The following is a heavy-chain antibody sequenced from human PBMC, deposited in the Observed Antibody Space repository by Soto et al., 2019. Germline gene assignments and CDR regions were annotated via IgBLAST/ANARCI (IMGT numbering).Heavy chain of an antibody. CDR1: GGSISSGCYY. V-gene: IGHV4-31*03. J-gene: IGHJ4*02. D-gene: IGHD4-17*01. CDR3: ARNRPPGKYGDYVDY. Sequence: SETLSLTCTVSGGSISSGCYYWSWIRQHPGKGLEWIGYIYYSGSTYYNPSLKSRVTISVDTSKNQFSLKLSSVTAADTAVYYCARNRPPGKYGDYVDYWGQGTLVTVSS. CDR2: IYYSGST.